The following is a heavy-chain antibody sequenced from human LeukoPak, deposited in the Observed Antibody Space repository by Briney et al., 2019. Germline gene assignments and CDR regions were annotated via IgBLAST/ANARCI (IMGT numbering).Heavy chain of an antibody. CDR3: AKATGPASLYYFDY. J-gene: IGHJ4*02. D-gene: IGHD3-9*01. CDR1: GFTFDDYA. CDR2: ISWNSGSI. V-gene: IGHV3-9*01. Sequence: GRSLRLSCAASGFTFDDYAMHWVRRAPGKGLEWVSGISWNSGSIGYADSVKGRFTISRDNAKNSLYLQMNSLRAEDTALYYCAKATGPASLYYFDYWGQGTLVTVSS.